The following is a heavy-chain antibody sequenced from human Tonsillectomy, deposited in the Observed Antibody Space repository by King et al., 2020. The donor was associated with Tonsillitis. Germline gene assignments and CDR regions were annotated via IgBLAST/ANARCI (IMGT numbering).Heavy chain of an antibody. D-gene: IGHD6-13*01. CDR2: IYHSGST. V-gene: IGHV4-30-2*01. CDR3: ARTTLGIAAAHYWYFDL. J-gene: IGHJ2*01. CDR1: GGSISSGGYS. Sequence: QLQESGSGLVKPSQTLSLTCAVSGGSISSGGYSWSWIRQPPGKGLEWIGYIYHSGSTYYNPSLKSRVTISVDRSKNQFSLKLSSVTAADTAVYFCARTTLGIAAAHYWYFDLWGRGPLVTVSS.